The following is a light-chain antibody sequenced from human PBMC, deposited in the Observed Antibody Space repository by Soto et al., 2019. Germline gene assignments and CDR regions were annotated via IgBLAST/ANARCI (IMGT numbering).Light chain of an antibody. CDR2: EVS. Sequence: QSVLTQPASVSGSPGQSISISCTGTSSDVGNYNYVSWYQQHPGKAPKLIVYEVSNRPSGISDRFSGSKSGNTAALTISGLQSEDEADYYCASYTSSRTWVFGGGTKVTVL. J-gene: IGLJ2*01. CDR1: SSDVGNYNY. V-gene: IGLV2-14*01. CDR3: ASYTSSRTWV.